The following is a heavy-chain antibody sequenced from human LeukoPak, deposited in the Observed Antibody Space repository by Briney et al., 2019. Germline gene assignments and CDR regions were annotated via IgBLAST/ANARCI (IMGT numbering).Heavy chain of an antibody. Sequence: GGSLRLSCAASGFTFSGYAMSWVRQAPGKGLEWVSAISGSGGSPYYADSVKGRFTISRDNSQNMQYLQMNSLRVEDTAVYYCARGSSGSYYNSRFDYWGQGTLVTVSS. V-gene: IGHV3-23*01. CDR1: GFTFSGYA. CDR2: ISGSGGSP. CDR3: ARGSSGSYYNSRFDY. J-gene: IGHJ4*02. D-gene: IGHD3-10*01.